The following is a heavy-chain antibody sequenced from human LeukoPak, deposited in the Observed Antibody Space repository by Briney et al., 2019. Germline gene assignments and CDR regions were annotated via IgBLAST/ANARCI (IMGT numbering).Heavy chain of an antibody. Sequence: NPSETLSLTCAVYGGSFSGYYWSWIRQPPGKGLEWIGEINHSGSTNYNPSLKSRVTISVDTSKNQFSLKLSSVTAADTAVYYCARAPPYYFDYWGQGTLVTVSS. J-gene: IGHJ4*02. V-gene: IGHV4-34*01. CDR2: INHSGST. CDR3: ARAPPYYFDY. CDR1: GGSFSGYY.